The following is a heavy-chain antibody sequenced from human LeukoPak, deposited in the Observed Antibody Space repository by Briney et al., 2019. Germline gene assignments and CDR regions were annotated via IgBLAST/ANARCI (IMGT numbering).Heavy chain of an antibody. V-gene: IGHV3-30*18. CDR2: ISYDGRNK. D-gene: IGHD4-17*01. J-gene: IGHJ4*02. Sequence: ARTLRLSCAASGFTFSSYGMHWVRQAPGKGLEGVAVISYDGRNKYYADSVKGRFTISRDNSKNALYLQMNSLRAEDTAVYYCGKDKWPTVTTSWVGYWGQGTLVTVSS. CDR1: GFTFSSYG. CDR3: GKDKWPTVTTSWVGY.